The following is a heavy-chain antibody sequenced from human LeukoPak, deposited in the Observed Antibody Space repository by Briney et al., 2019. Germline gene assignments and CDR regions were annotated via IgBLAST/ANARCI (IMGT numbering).Heavy chain of an antibody. D-gene: IGHD2-15*01. CDR3: ARGCGGSSPFDY. CDR1: GFTFSSYE. CDR2: ISSSDSTI. Sequence: HPGGSLRLSWAASGFTFSSYEMHWVRQAPGKGLEWVSYISSSDSTIYYADSVKGRFTISRDNAKNSLYLQMNSLRADDTAVYYWARGCGGSSPFDYWGQGTLVTVSS. J-gene: IGHJ4*02. V-gene: IGHV3-48*03.